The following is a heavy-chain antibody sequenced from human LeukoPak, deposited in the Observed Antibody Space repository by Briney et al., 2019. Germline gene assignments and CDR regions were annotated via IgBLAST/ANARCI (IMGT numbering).Heavy chain of an antibody. Sequence: PGGSPRLSCTASGFTFSSYDMHWVRQATGKGLEWVSAIGTAGDTYYPGSVKGRFTISRENAKNSLYLQMNSLRAGDTAVYYCARQSDSSGSDAFDIWGQGTMVTVSS. CDR2: IGTAGDT. CDR3: ARQSDSSGSDAFDI. D-gene: IGHD3-22*01. V-gene: IGHV3-13*01. J-gene: IGHJ3*02. CDR1: GFTFSSYD.